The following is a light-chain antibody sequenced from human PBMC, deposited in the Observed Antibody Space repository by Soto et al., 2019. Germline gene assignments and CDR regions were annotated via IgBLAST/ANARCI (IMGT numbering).Light chain of an antibody. J-gene: IGKJ4*01. CDR2: GVS. V-gene: IGKV3-20*01. CDR3: QQYDKSPLT. CDR1: QSVSNSH. Sequence: EIVLTQSPGTLSLSPGERATLSCRASQSVSNSHLAWHQQKPGQAPRLLIFGVSRRAAGIPDRFSGSGSGTDFTLTIYRLEPEDDAVYYCQQYDKSPLTFGGGTKVEIK.